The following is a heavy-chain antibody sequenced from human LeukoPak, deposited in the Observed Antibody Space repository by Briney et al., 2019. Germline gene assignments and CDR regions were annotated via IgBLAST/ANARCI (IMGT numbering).Heavy chain of an antibody. Sequence: GGSLRLSCAASGFTFSKAWMYWVRQAPGKGLEWVGRIKSKTDGGTTDYAAPVKGRFTISRDDSKNTLFLQMNSLKTEDTATYYCTTPKYSGYDFYFWGQGTLVSVSS. D-gene: IGHD5-12*01. CDR2: IKSKTDGGTT. J-gene: IGHJ4*02. CDR3: TTPKYSGYDFYF. CDR1: GFTFSKAW. V-gene: IGHV3-15*07.